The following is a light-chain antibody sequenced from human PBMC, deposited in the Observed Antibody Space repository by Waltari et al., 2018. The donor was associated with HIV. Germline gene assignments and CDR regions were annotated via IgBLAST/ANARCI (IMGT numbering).Light chain of an antibody. V-gene: IGKV3-11*01. CDR3: QQRVTWPHT. Sequence: EIVLTQSPATLSLSPGARASLSCRASQDVDRYLAWYQQRPRQPPRLLIYDASSRATGVPPRFSGGGSGTDFFLTINSLEPEDFAIYFCQQRVTWPHTFGQGT. CDR1: QDVDRY. CDR2: DAS. J-gene: IGKJ2*01.